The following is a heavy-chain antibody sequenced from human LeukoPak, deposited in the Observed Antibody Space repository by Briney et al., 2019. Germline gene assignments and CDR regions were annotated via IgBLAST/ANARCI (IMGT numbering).Heavy chain of an antibody. CDR1: GFTFSSYG. CDR3: ARDSLSLNYYDSSGYFEGPTDY. J-gene: IGHJ4*02. V-gene: IGHV3-33*01. CDR2: IWYDGSNK. D-gene: IGHD3-22*01. Sequence: GGSLRLSCAASGFTFSSYGMHWVRQAPGKGVEWVGVIWYDGSNKYYADCVKGRFTISRDNSKNTLYLQMNSLRAEDTAVYYCARDSLSLNYYDSSGYFEGPTDYWGQGTLVTVSS.